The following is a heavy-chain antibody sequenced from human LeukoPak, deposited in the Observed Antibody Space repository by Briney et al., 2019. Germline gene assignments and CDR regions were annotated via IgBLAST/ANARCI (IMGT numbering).Heavy chain of an antibody. CDR1: GITLSNSA. V-gene: IGHV3-23*01. CDR2: ITKSGDQT. D-gene: IGHD5-24*01. CDR3: VKSAGKDGYRDVFDI. J-gene: IGHJ3*02. Sequence: GSLRLSCVPSGITLSNSALSWVRQAPGKGLEWVSTITKSGDQTYYADSVRGLFTISRDNSKNTLYLQMNSLRAEDTAVYHCVKSAGKDGYRDVFDIWGQGTVVTVSS.